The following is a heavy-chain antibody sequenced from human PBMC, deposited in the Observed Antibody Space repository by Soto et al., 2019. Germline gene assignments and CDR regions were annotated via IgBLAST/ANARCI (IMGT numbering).Heavy chain of an antibody. CDR1: GYRFTTYW. V-gene: IGHV5-51*01. CDR3: ARKDSSSAFDY. J-gene: IGHJ4*02. D-gene: IGHD3-22*01. CDR2: IYPGDSDT. Sequence: EQSLTISCKGSGYRFTTYWIGWVRQMPVKGLEWMGLIYPGDSDTRYSPSFQGQVNISAETYISTADLQWSSLKASDTAMYYCARKDSSSAFDYWEQGILVTGSS.